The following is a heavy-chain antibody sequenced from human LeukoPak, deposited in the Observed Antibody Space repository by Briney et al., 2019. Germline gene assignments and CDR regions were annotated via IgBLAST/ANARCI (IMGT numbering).Heavy chain of an antibody. CDR2: IYYTGST. CDR3: ASHTSGSYQYYFDY. Sequence: PSETLSLTCTVSGTSIGSNNYYWGWIRQPPGKGLEWIGNIYYTGSTYHNPSLKSRVTISVGTSKNQFSLKLNSLTAADAAVYYCASHTSGSYQYYFDYWGQGTLVTVSS. CDR1: GTSIGSNNYY. J-gene: IGHJ4*02. V-gene: IGHV4-39*01. D-gene: IGHD1-26*01.